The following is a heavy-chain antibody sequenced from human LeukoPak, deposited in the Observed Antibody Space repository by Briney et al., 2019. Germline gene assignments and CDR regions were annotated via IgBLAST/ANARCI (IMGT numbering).Heavy chain of an antibody. CDR3: VRPDRIFGVPAAFDA. D-gene: IGHD3-3*01. V-gene: IGHV1-69*01. Sequence: ASVKVSCKASGGSFSDYPINWVRQAPGQGLEWLGGIIPKYSASNYAQAFQGRRTTTADESTNTVYMEMSGLRPDDTAVYYFVRPDRIFGVPAAFDAWGQGTLVAVSS. CDR2: IIPKYSAS. CDR1: GGSFSDYP. J-gene: IGHJ3*01.